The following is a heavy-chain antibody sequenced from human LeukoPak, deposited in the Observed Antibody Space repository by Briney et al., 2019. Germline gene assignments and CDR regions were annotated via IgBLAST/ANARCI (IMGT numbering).Heavy chain of an antibody. CDR1: GGSISSSSYY. Sequence: SETLSLTCTVSGGSISSSSYYWGWIRQPPGKGLEWIGSIYYSGSTYYNPSLKSRVTISVDTSKNQFSLKLSSVTAADTAVYYCARGRLQDWLGSGGLGRKKWANYYMDVWGKGTTVTVSS. V-gene: IGHV4-39*07. J-gene: IGHJ6*03. D-gene: IGHD3-9*01. CDR2: IYYSGST. CDR3: ARGRLQDWLGSGGLGRKKWANYYMDV.